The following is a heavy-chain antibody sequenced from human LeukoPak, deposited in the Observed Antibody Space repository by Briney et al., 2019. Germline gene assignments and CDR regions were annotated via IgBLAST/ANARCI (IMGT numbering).Heavy chain of an antibody. Sequence: GGSLRLSCAASGVTFDDYAMHWVRQARGKGMEWVALISGDGGSTYYADSVKGGFTISRDNSKTSLYLQMNSLRTEDTALYYCAKDSISSSCYFSHGGYWGQGTLVTVSS. CDR3: AKDSISSSCYFSHGGY. D-gene: IGHD6-13*01. CDR2: ISGDGGST. V-gene: IGHV3-43*02. CDR1: GVTFDDYA. J-gene: IGHJ4*02.